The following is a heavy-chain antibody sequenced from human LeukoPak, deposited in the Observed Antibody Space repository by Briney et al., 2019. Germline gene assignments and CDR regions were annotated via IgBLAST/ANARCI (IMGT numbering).Heavy chain of an antibody. Sequence: PSQTLSLTCTVSGGSISSGGYYWSWIRQHPGKGLEWIGYIYNSGSTYYNPSLKSRVTISVDTSKNQFSLKLSSVTAADTAVYYCARGRDGYKPDYWGQGTLVTVSS. CDR2: IYNSGST. CDR3: ARGRDGYKPDY. CDR1: GGSISSGGYY. D-gene: IGHD5-24*01. V-gene: IGHV4-31*03. J-gene: IGHJ4*02.